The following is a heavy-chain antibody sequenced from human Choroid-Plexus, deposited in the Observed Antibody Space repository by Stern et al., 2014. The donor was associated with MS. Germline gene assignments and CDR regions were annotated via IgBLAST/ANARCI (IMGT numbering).Heavy chain of an antibody. J-gene: IGHJ5*02. D-gene: IGHD2/OR15-2a*01. V-gene: IGHV3-30*18. Sequence: VQLVESGGGVVQPGRPLRLSCVASGFTFGSCAMHWVRPAPGKGLDWVAGVSDDGSNKYYADSVKGRFTISRDNSQNTLYMQMSSLRPEDTAVYYCAKDRQYLTYFFDHWGQGSLVTVSS. CDR2: VSDDGSNK. CDR1: GFTFGSCA. CDR3: AKDRQYLTYFFDH.